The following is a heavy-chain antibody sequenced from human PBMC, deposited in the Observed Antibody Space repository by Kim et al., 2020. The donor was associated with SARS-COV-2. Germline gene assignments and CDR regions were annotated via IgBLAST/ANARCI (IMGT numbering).Heavy chain of an antibody. CDR3: ARDLYRYDFWSGYYNYYYYMDV. Sequence: ASVKVSCKASGYTFTSYGISWVRQAPGQGLEWMGWISAYNGNTNYAQKLQGRVTMTTDTSTSTAYMELRSLRSDDTAVYYCARDLYRYDFWSGYYNYYYYMDVWGKGTTVTVSS. V-gene: IGHV1-18*01. CDR1: GYTFTSYG. D-gene: IGHD3-3*01. CDR2: ISAYNGNT. J-gene: IGHJ6*03.